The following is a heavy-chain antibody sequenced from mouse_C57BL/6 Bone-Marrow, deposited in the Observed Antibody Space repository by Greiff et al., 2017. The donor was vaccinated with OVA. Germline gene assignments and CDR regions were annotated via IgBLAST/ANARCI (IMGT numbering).Heavy chain of an antibody. CDR1: GYTFTSYW. J-gene: IGHJ2*01. V-gene: IGHV1-69*01. D-gene: IGHD2-5*01. CDR2: IDPSDSYT. Sequence: QVQLKQPGAELVMPGASVKLSCKASGYTFTSYWMHWVKQRPGQGLEWIGEIDPSDSYTNYNQKFKGKSTLTVDKSSSTAYMQLSSLTSEDSAVYYCARAVYSNYVPYFDYWGQGTTLTVSS. CDR3: ARAVYSNYVPYFDY.